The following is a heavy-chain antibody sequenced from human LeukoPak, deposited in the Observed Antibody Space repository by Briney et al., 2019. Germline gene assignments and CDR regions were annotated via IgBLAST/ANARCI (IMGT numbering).Heavy chain of an antibody. J-gene: IGHJ4*02. CDR2: IYYSGST. CDR3: ASGRDANPILLRVCSGGSCYAFFDY. V-gene: IGHV4-39*07. D-gene: IGHD2-15*01. Sequence: SETLSLTCTVSGGSISSSSYYWGWIRQPPGKGLEWIGSIYYSGSTYYNPSLKSRVTISVDTSKNQFSLKLSSVTAADTAVYYCASGRDANPILLRVCSGGSCYAFFDYWGQGTLVTVSS. CDR1: GGSISSSSYY.